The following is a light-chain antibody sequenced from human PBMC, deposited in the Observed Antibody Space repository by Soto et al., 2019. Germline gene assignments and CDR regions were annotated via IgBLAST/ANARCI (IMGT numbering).Light chain of an antibody. J-gene: IGKJ4*01. Sequence: EVVMTQSPATLSVSPGERATLSCRASRGLCSTLAWYQQKPGQTPRLLIYDTSTRATGVPARFIGSASGTEFTLTFTSLQSEDFAVYYCQHYVNWPLTFGGGTKV. CDR1: RGLCST. CDR3: QHYVNWPLT. V-gene: IGKV3-15*01. CDR2: DTS.